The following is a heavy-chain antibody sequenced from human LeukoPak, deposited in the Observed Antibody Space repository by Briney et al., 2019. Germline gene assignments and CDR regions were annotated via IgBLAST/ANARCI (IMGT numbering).Heavy chain of an antibody. J-gene: IGHJ4*02. V-gene: IGHV3-33*01. CDR1: GFTFSSYG. CDR2: IWYDGSNK. Sequence: GGSLRLSCAASGFTFSSYGMRWVRQAPGKGLEWVAVIWYDGSNKYYADSVKGRFTISRDNSKNTLYLQMNSPRAEDTAVYYCARARYYDSSGYYLAHWGQGTLVTVSS. D-gene: IGHD3-22*01. CDR3: ARARYYDSSGYYLAH.